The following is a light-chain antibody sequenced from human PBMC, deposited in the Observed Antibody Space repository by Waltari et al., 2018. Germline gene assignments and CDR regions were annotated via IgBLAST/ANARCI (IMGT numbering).Light chain of an antibody. CDR1: SSNIGAGSA. Sequence: QSVLPQPPSVSGAPGQRVTISRTGSSSNIGAGSAVHWYQQLPGTAPKLLIYGNSNRPSGVPDRFSGSKSGTSASLAITGLQAEDEADYYCQSYDSSLSGPVVFGGGTKLTVL. CDR2: GNS. J-gene: IGLJ2*01. CDR3: QSYDSSLSGPVV. V-gene: IGLV1-40*01.